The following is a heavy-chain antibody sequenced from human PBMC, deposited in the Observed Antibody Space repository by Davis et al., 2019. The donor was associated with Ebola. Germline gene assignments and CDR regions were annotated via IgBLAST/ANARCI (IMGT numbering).Heavy chain of an antibody. CDR1: GFIFSDHY. J-gene: IGHJ4*02. V-gene: IGHV3-72*01. CDR3: ARGFRDKSGHHFSGY. CDR2: VRNKANSYTT. D-gene: IGHD3-22*01. Sequence: PGGSLRLSCAASGFIFSDHYMDWVRQAPGKGLEWIGRVRNKANSYTTEYAASVKARFTISRDDSKNSLYLQMNSLKTDDTAVYFCARGFRDKSGHHFSGYWGQGTLVTVSS.